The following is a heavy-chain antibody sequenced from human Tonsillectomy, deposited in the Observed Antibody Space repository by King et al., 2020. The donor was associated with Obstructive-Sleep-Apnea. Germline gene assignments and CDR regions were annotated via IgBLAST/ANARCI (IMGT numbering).Heavy chain of an antibody. D-gene: IGHD1-26*01. CDR1: GFTFSSYS. V-gene: IGHV3-21*01. CDR2: ISSSSSYI. J-gene: IGHJ6*01. Sequence: VQLVESGGGLVKPGGSLRLSCAASGFTFSSYSMNWVRQAPGKGLEWVSSISSSSSYIYYADSVKGRFPISRDNAKNSLYLRMNSLRAEDTAVYYCASDLRYSVSYYYYYGMDVWGQGTTVPVSS. CDR3: ASDLRYSVSYYYYYGMDV.